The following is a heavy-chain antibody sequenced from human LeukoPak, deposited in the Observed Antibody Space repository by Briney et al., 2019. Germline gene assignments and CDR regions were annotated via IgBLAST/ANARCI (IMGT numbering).Heavy chain of an antibody. CDR1: GFTFSIYS. CDR2: ISSSSSYI. D-gene: IGHD3-22*01. J-gene: IGHJ3*02. Sequence: PGGSLRLSCAASGFTFSIYSINWVRQAPGKGLEWVSSISSSSSYIYYADSVKGRFTISRDNAKNSLYLQMNSLRAEDTAVYYCARDFRSRYYDSSGYYLKRREQTNTDAFDIWGQGTMVTVSS. CDR3: ARDFRSRYYDSSGYYLKRREQTNTDAFDI. V-gene: IGHV3-21*01.